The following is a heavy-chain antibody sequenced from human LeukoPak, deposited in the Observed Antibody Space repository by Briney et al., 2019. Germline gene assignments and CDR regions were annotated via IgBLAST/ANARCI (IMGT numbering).Heavy chain of an antibody. V-gene: IGHV1-2*06. CDR3: ARSARHCNNGVCFTDYYIDL. D-gene: IGHD2-8*01. Sequence: ASVKVSCKTSGYTFTDPYIHWVRQAPGQGLEWMGRINPNSGDPNYPQKSQGRVTMTRDTSISTAYMEMSSLTSDDMAVYYCARSARHCNNGVCFTDYYIDLWGKGTTVIVSS. CDR2: INPNSGDP. CDR1: GYTFTDPY. J-gene: IGHJ6*03.